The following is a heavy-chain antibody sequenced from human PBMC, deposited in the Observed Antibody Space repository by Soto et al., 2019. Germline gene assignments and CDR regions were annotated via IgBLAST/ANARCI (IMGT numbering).Heavy chain of an antibody. D-gene: IGHD1-26*01. CDR1: GFTFTNYA. CDR3: AREVGAPSGWLDP. V-gene: IGHV3-23*01. J-gene: IGHJ5*02. CDR2: ISASGGLK. Sequence: VGSLRLSCAASGFTFTNYAMTWVRQTPGKGLEWVSGISASGGLKYYADSVRGRFTVSRDNSKNILYLQMDNLRDEDTALYYCAREVGAPSGWLDPWGQGTQVTVSS.